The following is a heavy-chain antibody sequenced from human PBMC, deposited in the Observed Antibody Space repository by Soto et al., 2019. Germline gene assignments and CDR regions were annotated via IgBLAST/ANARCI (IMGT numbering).Heavy chain of an antibody. CDR2: ISASNGDT. J-gene: IGHJ4*01. Sequence: QVQLVQSGAEVKKPGASVKVSCKASGYTFTSFVISWVRQAPGQGLEWMGWISASNGDTNSAQKFQGRLTMATDTSTNTAYMELRSLRSDDTAVDYCARADFGVVPAATYIDHWGHGTRVSVSS. CDR3: ARADFGVVPAATYIDH. D-gene: IGHD6-25*01. V-gene: IGHV1-18*01. CDR1: GYTFTSFV.